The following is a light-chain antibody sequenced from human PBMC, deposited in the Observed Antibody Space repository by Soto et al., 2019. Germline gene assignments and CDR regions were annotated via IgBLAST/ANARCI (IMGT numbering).Light chain of an antibody. CDR1: QSISSW. CDR2: KAS. J-gene: IGKJ1*01. CDR3: QQYNSYSPWT. V-gene: IGKV1-5*03. Sequence: DIQMTQSPSTLSASVGDRVTITCRASQSISSWLAWYQQKPGKAPKLLIYKASSLESGVPSRFSGSGSGTEVTLTISSLQPDDFATYYSQQYNSYSPWTFGQGTKVEIK.